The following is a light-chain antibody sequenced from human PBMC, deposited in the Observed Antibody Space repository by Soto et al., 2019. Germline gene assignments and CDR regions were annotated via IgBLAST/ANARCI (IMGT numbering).Light chain of an antibody. J-gene: IGLJ1*01. CDR1: SSDVGAYNY. V-gene: IGLV2-14*01. CDR2: EVS. CDR3: SPYTGSNLGV. Sequence: QSVLTQPASVSGSPGQSITISCTGTSSDVGAYNYVSWYRHHPGKAPTLIISEVSNRPSGLSDRFSGSKSGNTASLTISGLQPEDEADYYCSPYTGSNLGVFGTGTKVTV.